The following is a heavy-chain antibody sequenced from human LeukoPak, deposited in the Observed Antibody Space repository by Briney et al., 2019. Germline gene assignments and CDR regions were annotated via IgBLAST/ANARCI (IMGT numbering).Heavy chain of an antibody. CDR2: SGDSDGST. CDR1: GFTFSGSG. V-gene: IGHV3-23*01. D-gene: IGHD2-15*01. CDR3: AKGGCRGTCNPLAY. Sequence: GGSLRLSCAASGFTFSGSGMSWVHQAPGKGLEWISSSGDSDGSTYYADSLKGRFTISRDNSKNTLYLQMNNLRAEDMAVYYCAKGGCRGTCNPLAYWGQGALVTVSP. J-gene: IGHJ4*02.